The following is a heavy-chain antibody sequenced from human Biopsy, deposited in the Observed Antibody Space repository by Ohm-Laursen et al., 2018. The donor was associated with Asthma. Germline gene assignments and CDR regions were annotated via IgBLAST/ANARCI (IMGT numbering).Heavy chain of an antibody. V-gene: IGHV3-23*01. CDR3: VKDTYEDDYGYYTFDV. J-gene: IGHJ3*01. Sequence: SLRLSCAASGFTFGNFAMSWARQAPGKALEWVSTIKTNRRGADYPDPAKGRFTISRDDSKNTLYLQMSSLRAEDTAVYYCVKDTYEDDYGYYTFDVWGQGTMVTVSS. D-gene: IGHD3-22*01. CDR1: GFTFGNFA. CDR2: IKTNRRGA.